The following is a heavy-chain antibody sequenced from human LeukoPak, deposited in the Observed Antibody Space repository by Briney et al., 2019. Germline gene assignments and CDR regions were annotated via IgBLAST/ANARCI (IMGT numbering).Heavy chain of an antibody. D-gene: IGHD6-13*01. Sequence: PGGSLRLSCAASGFTFSSYAMSWVRQAPAKGLEWVSAISGSGGSTYYADSVKGRFTISRHNAKNSLYLQMNSLRAEDTAVYYCARSQLVGYFQHWGQGTLVTVSS. CDR3: ARSQLVGYFQH. J-gene: IGHJ1*01. V-gene: IGHV3-23*01. CDR2: ISGSGGST. CDR1: GFTFSSYA.